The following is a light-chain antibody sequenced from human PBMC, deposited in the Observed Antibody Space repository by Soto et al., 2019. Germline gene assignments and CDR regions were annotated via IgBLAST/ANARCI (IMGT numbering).Light chain of an antibody. CDR2: ANN. CDR1: SSNIGAGYD. CDR3: QSYDSSLSGYV. V-gene: IGLV1-40*02. J-gene: IGLJ1*01. Sequence: QSIVTQPPSVSGAPGQRVTISCTGSSSNIGAGYDVHWYQQLPGTTPKLLIYANNNRPSGVPDRFSGSKSVTSASLAITGLQAEDEADYYCQSYDSSLSGYVFGTGTKVTVL.